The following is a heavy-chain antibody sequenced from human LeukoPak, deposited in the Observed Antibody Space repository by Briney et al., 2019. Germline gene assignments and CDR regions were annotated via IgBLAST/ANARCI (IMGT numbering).Heavy chain of an antibody. CDR1: GFTFLTYA. V-gene: IGHV3-23*01. D-gene: IGHD6-19*01. CDR3: TKAGRSGWYPGWPFDI. J-gene: IGHJ3*02. CDR2: IRDSGAST. Sequence: GGSLRLSCAASGFTFLTYAMSWVRQAPGKGLQWVSVIRDSGASTYYADSVKGRFTISRDNSKNTLYLQMNSLRAEDTAVYYCTKAGRSGWYPGWPFDIWGQGTMVTVSS.